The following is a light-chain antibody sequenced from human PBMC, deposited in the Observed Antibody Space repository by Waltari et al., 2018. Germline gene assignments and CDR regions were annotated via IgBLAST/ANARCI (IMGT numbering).Light chain of an antibody. CDR3: QQYDTSPGT. CDR2: GAS. Sequence: EIVLTQSPRTLSLSAGDTATLSCRASQSLSVAYLAWYQHKSGQAPRLLIYGASYRATGIPDRFSGSGSGTDFTLTITRLEPDDFAVYYCQQYDTSPGTFGQGTKLEI. V-gene: IGKV3-20*01. J-gene: IGKJ2*01. CDR1: QSLSVAY.